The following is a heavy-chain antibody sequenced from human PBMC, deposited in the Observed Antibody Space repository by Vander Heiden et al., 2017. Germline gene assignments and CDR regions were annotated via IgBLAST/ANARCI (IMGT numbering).Heavy chain of an antibody. Sequence: VHLVEFGGALVPPGGSLRRSCVVSGRTFSSFWLDWVRQVLGKGLVWVSRIKSDGSTIMYADSVKGRFAISRDNAKNTFYLQMNSLTPEDTAVYYCTVNPGYWGQGTPVTVSS. J-gene: IGHJ4*02. V-gene: IGHV3-74*03. D-gene: IGHD4-4*01. CDR2: IKSDGSTI. CDR3: TVNPGY. CDR1: GRTFSSFW.